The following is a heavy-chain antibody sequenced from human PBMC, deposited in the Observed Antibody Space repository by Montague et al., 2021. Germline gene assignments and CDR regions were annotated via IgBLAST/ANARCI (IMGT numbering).Heavy chain of an antibody. D-gene: IGHD1/OR15-1a*01. V-gene: IGHV3-48*02. Sequence: FADSVKSRFTISRDIAKNSLYLQMDSLTEEDTAVYYCAREAGYNWNTEYYAWDMWGQGKMCVVSS. J-gene: IGHJ3*02. CDR3: AREAGYNWNTEYYAWDM.